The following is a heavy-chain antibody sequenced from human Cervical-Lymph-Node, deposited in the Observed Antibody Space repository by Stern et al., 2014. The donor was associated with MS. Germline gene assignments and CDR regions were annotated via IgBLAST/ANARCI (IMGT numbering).Heavy chain of an antibody. CDR2: ISAYNGDT. J-gene: IGHJ4*02. D-gene: IGHD2-15*01. Sequence: AQLVESGAEVKKPGASVKVSCKASGYTFSNHGISWVRQAPGQGLEWMGWISAYNGDTDYAQKFQGRVTMTADTSTSTAYMDLRTLRSDDTAVYYCARPGSGRFCSGGSCAIDYWGQGTLVTVSS. CDR3: ARPGSGRFCSGGSCAIDY. CDR1: GYTFSNHG. V-gene: IGHV1-18*01.